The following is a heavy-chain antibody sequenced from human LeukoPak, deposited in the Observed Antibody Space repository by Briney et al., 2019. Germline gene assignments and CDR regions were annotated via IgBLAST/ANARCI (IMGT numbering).Heavy chain of an antibody. V-gene: IGHV4-61*01. Sequence: SETLSLTCTVSGGSVSSGSYYWSWIRQPPGKGLEWIGYIYYSGSTNYNPSLKSRVTISVDTSKNQFSLKLSSVTAADTAVYYCARDKMEASSYYDFWSGPNYYYYGMDVWGQGTTVTVTS. D-gene: IGHD3-3*01. CDR3: ARDKMEASSYYDFWSGPNYYYYGMDV. CDR1: GGSVSSGSYY. CDR2: IYYSGST. J-gene: IGHJ6*02.